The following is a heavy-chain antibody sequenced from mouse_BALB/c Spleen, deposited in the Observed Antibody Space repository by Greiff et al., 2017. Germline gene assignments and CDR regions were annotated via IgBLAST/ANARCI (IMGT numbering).Heavy chain of an antibody. J-gene: IGHJ2*01. V-gene: IGHV1-69*02. CDR2: IDPSDSYT. D-gene: IGHD2-10*01. Sequence: QVQLQQPGAELVKPGASVKLSCKASGYTFTSYWMHWVKQRPGQGLEWIGEIDPSDSYTNYNQKFKGKATLTVDKSSSTAYMQLSSLTSEDSAVYYCARNPTPRDPFDYWGQGTTLTVSS. CDR3: ARNPTPRDPFDY. CDR1: GYTFTSYW.